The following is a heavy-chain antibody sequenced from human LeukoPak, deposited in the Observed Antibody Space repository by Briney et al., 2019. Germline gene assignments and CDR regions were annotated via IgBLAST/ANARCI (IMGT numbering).Heavy chain of an antibody. V-gene: IGHV3-15*01. J-gene: IGHJ4*02. CDR2: IKSKTDGGTT. Sequence: GGSLRLSCAASGFTFSNAWMSWVRQAPGKGLEWVGRIKSKTDGGTTDYAAPVRGRFTISRDDPKNTLYLQMNSLKTEDPAVLYCTTDLGKRATILVRNFLGQGTLVT. CDR1: GFTFSNAW. CDR3: TTDLGKRATILVRNF. D-gene: IGHD5-12*01.